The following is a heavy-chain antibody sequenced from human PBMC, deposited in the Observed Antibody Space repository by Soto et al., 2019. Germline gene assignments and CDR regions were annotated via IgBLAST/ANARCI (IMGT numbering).Heavy chain of an antibody. V-gene: IGHV3-7*01. J-gene: IGHJ6*02. CDR3: ARELLSTGWSYSETYYYGMDV. CDR2: IKQDGSEQ. CDR1: GFTFSNYW. D-gene: IGHD6-19*01. Sequence: PGGSLRLSCTASGFTFSNYWMTWVRQVPGKGLEWVANIKQDGSEQTYAPSVKGRFTISRDDDNNSLYLQMNSLRVEDTAVYFCARELLSTGWSYSETYYYGMDVWGQGTTVTVSS.